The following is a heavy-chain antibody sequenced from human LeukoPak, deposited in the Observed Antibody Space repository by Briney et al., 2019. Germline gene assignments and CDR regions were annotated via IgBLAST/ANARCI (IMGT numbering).Heavy chain of an antibody. D-gene: IGHD3-3*01. CDR1: GFTFSSYS. V-gene: IGHV3-74*01. Sequence: GGSLRLSCAASGFTFSSYSMNWVRQAPGKGLVWVSRINTDGSSTSYADSVKGRFTISRDNAKNTLYLQMDSLRAEDTAVYYCARAEWLGIDYWGQGTLVTVSS. CDR3: ARAEWLGIDY. CDR2: INTDGSST. J-gene: IGHJ4*02.